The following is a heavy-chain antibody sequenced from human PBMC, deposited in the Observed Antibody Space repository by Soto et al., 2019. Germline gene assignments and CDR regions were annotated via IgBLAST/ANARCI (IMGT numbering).Heavy chain of an antibody. D-gene: IGHD6-13*01. V-gene: IGHV3-23*01. Sequence: SLRLSCAASGFTFSSYAMSWVRQAPGKGLEWVSAIRGSSGSTDYADSVKGRFTISRDNSKNTAYLQMNSLRAEDTAVYYCAKDGQQQLASYFDYWGRGTLVTVSS. CDR2: IRGSSGST. J-gene: IGHJ4*02. CDR3: AKDGQQQLASYFDY. CDR1: GFTFSSYA.